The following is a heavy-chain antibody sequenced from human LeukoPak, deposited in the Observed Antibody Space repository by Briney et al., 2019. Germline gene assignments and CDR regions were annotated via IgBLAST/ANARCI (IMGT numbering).Heavy chain of an antibody. D-gene: IGHD6-19*01. Sequence: PGGSLRLSCAASGFTFRNYAMSWVRQAPGKGLEWVSGITGSAHITYHAGSVKGRFTISRDNSNNTLYLQMNSLRAEDRAVYYCAKAGSGWYGDSPSESWGQGILVTVSS. CDR2: ITGSAHIT. CDR1: GFTFRNYA. V-gene: IGHV3-23*01. J-gene: IGHJ5*02. CDR3: AKAGSGWYGDSPSES.